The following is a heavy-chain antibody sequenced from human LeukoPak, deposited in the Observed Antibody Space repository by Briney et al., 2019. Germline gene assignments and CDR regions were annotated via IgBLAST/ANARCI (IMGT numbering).Heavy chain of an antibody. CDR3: ARGLYQRDY. D-gene: IGHD6-25*01. J-gene: IGHJ4*02. CDR2: INHSGRT. CDR1: GGSFSVYY. V-gene: IGHV4-34*01. Sequence: SETLSLTCAVYGGSFSVYYWSWIRQPPGKGLEWIGEINHSGRTNYNPSLKSRVTISVDTSKNQFSLKLSSVTAADTAVYYCARGLYQRDYWGQGTLVTVSS.